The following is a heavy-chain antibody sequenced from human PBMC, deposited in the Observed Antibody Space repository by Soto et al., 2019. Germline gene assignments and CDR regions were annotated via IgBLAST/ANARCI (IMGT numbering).Heavy chain of an antibody. Sequence: PGGSLRLSCGASGFNFNIYSMNWVRQAPGKGLEWVSYMTSDSKTIHYADSVKGRFTISRENAKNSVFLQMNSLRAEDTGVYYCTRGVSYGFDFWGQGTMVTVSS. CDR2: MTSDSKTI. CDR3: TRGVSYGFDF. D-gene: IGHD3-10*01. CDR1: GFNFNIYS. V-gene: IGHV3-48*01. J-gene: IGHJ3*01.